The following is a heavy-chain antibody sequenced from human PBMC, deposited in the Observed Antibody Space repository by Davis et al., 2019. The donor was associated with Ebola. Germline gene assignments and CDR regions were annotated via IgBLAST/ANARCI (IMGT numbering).Heavy chain of an antibody. J-gene: IGHJ3*02. CDR2: ISGYEDNR. CDR3: ARTSIVGTTTTASDI. V-gene: IGHV1-18*01. D-gene: IGHD1-26*01. CDR1: GYTFTSYG. Sequence: ASVKVSCKASGYTFTSYGISWVRQAPGQGLEWMGWISGYEDNRNYAPRFQGRVTMTTDTSTGTAYMELRSLRSDDTAVYFCARTSIVGTTTTASDIWGQGTMVTVSS.